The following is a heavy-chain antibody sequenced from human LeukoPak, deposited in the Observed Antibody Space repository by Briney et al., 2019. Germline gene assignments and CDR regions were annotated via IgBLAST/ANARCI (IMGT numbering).Heavy chain of an antibody. Sequence: SETLSLTCAVYGGSFSGYFWSWIRQPPGKGLEWIGEINHSGSTNYNPSLKSRVTISVDTSNNQFSLRLSSVTAADTAVYYCARERPYSSGWSANYYLDYWGQGTLVTVSS. D-gene: IGHD6-19*01. V-gene: IGHV4-34*01. CDR2: INHSGST. J-gene: IGHJ4*02. CDR1: GGSFSGYF. CDR3: ARERPYSSGWSANYYLDY.